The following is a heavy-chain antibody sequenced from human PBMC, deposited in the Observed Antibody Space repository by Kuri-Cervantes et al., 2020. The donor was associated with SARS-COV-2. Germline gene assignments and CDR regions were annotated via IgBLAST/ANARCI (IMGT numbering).Heavy chain of an antibody. V-gene: IGHV4-39*07. Sequence: ESLKISCTVSGGSISSSSYYWGWIRQPPGKGLEWIGGIYYSGSNYYNPSLMSRVTISVNTSKNQFSLKLSSVTAADTAVYYCARVGVVIAIPDYWGQGTLVTVSS. CDR2: IYYSGSN. CDR1: GGSISSSSYY. J-gene: IGHJ4*02. CDR3: ARVGVVIAIPDY. D-gene: IGHD2-21*01.